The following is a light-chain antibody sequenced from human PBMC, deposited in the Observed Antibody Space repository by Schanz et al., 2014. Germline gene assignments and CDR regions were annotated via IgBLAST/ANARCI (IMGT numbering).Light chain of an antibody. Sequence: QSALTQPPSASGSPGQSVTISCTGTSSDVGGYDYVSWYQQHPGKAPQLMIYEVSKRPSGVPDRFSGSKSDNTASLTVSGLQAEDEADYYCSSYAGSNNWRVFGGGTKLTVL. CDR1: SSDVGGYDY. V-gene: IGLV2-8*01. J-gene: IGLJ2*01. CDR3: SSYAGSNNWRV. CDR2: EVS.